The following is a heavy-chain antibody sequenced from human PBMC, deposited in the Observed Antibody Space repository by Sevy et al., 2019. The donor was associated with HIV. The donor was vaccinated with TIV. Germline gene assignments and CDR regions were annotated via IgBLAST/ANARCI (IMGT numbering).Heavy chain of an antibody. V-gene: IGHV4-31*03. CDR3: ARGGYSVSDAFDI. Sequence: SETLSLTCTVSGGSISSGGYYWSWIRQHPGKGLEWIGYIYYSGSTYYNPSLKSRVTISVDTSKNQFSLKLSSVTAADTAMYYCARGGYSVSDAFDIWGQGTMVTVSS. CDR2: IYYSGST. J-gene: IGHJ3*02. D-gene: IGHD3-22*01. CDR1: GGSISSGGYY.